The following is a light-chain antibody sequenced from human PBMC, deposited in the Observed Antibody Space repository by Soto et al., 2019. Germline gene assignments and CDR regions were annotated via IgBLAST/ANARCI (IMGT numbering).Light chain of an antibody. Sequence: DIPMTQSPSTLSASVGDGVTITCRASQNISDWLAWYQQRPGKAPKFLIYDASSLETGVPSRFSGSGSGTEFTLTIRSLQPDDFATYYCQQYDSSSPTFGQGTKLEIK. CDR2: DAS. V-gene: IGKV1-5*01. CDR1: QNISDW. J-gene: IGKJ2*01. CDR3: QQYDSSSPT.